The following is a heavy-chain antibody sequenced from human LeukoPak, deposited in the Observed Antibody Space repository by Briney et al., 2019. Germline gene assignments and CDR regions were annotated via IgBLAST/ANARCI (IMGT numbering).Heavy chain of an antibody. CDR2: ISGSGDST. J-gene: IGHJ4*02. D-gene: IGHD4-17*01. CDR1: GFTFSNYG. CDR3: AREDYGDRRYSN. Sequence: GGTLRLSCAASGFTFSNYGMTWVRQAPGKGLEWVSAISGSGDSTYYADSVKGRFTISRDHSKNTLYLQMNSLRPEDTAVYYCAREDYGDRRYSNWGQGALVTVSS. V-gene: IGHV3-23*01.